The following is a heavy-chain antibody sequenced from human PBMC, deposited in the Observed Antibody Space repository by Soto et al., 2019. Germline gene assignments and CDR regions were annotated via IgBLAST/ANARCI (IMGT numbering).Heavy chain of an antibody. V-gene: IGHV3-21*06. Sequence: PGGSLRLSCAASGFTFRIYSMNWVRQAPGKGLEWVSSISSSSIYIYYADSVRGRFTISRDNAKNSLYLQMNSLRAEDTAVYYCARGARDTTMIPHDIWGKGTMVTVSS. D-gene: IGHD5-18*01. J-gene: IGHJ3*02. CDR2: ISSSSIYI. CDR1: GFTFRIYS. CDR3: ARGARDTTMIPHDI.